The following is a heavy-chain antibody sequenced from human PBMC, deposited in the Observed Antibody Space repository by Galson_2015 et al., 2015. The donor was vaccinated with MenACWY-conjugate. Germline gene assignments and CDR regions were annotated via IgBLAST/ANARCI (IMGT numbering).Heavy chain of an antibody. CDR3: APSPYCSTTSCYAARAFEV. D-gene: IGHD2-2*01. J-gene: IGHJ3*01. CDR1: GFSLRTSRVG. Sequence: PALVKPTQPLTLPSTFSGFSLRTSRVGVGWIRQPPGQALEWLSLIYWDDDKRYSPSLKSRLTITKDTSKNQVVLSMTNMDPVDTATYYCAPSPYCSTTSCYAARAFEVWGQGTVVTVSS. CDR2: IYWDDDK. V-gene: IGHV2-5*02.